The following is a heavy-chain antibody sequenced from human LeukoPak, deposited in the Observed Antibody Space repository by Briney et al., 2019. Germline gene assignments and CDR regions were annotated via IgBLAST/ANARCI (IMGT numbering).Heavy chain of an antibody. D-gene: IGHD3-10*01. CDR1: GGSFSGYY. CDR2: INHSGST. V-gene: IGHV4-34*01. J-gene: IGHJ4*02. Sequence: SETLSLTCAVYGGSFSGYYWSWIRQPPGKGLEWIGEINHSGSTNYNPTLKSRVTISVDTSKNQFPLKLSSVTAADTAVYYCARDRITMVRGVIITFSDYWGQGTLVTVSS. CDR3: ARDRITMVRGVIITFSDY.